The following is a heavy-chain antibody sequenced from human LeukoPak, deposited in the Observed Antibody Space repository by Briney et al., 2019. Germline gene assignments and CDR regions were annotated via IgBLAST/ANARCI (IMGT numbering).Heavy chain of an antibody. V-gene: IGHV3-21*01. D-gene: IGHD4-17*01. CDR2: ISSGSSAI. Sequence: GGSLRLSCVTSGFTFRAYTMNWVRQAPGKGLEWVSIISSGSSAIFSADALKGRFTISRDDAKNLLYLDMNSLRAEDTAVYYCARGHTAVTRHFDFWGQGTLVTVSS. CDR1: GFTFRAYT. J-gene: IGHJ4*02. CDR3: ARGHTAVTRHFDF.